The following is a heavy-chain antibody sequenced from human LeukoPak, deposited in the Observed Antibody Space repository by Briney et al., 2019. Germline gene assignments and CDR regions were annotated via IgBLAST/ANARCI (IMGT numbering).Heavy chain of an antibody. CDR1: GFTFSSYA. CDR2: ISYDGSNK. D-gene: IGHD6-13*01. Sequence: PGGSLRLSCAASGFTFSSYAMHWVRQAPGKGLEWVAVISYDGSNKCYADSVKGRFTISRDNSKNTLYLRMNSLRAEDTAVYYCARVGSAGSSWESFDYWGQGTLVTVSS. V-gene: IGHV3-30*04. CDR3: ARVGSAGSSWESFDY. J-gene: IGHJ4*02.